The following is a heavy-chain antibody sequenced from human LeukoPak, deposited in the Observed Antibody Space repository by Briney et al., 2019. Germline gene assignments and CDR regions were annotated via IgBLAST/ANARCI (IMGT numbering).Heavy chain of an antibody. Sequence: SETLSLTCAVYGGSFSGYYWSWIRQPPGKGLEWIGDINHSGSTNYNPSLKSRVTISVDTSKNQFSLKLSSVTAADTAVYYCARQSRVADNWFDPWGQGTLVTVSS. CDR1: GGSFSGYY. J-gene: IGHJ5*02. CDR3: ARQSRVADNWFDP. CDR2: INHSGST. D-gene: IGHD2-15*01. V-gene: IGHV4-34*01.